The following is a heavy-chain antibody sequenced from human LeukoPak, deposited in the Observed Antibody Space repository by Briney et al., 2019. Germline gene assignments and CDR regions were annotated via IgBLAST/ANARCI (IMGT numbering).Heavy chain of an antibody. V-gene: IGHV4-4*02. J-gene: IGHJ2*01. D-gene: IGHD4-17*01. CDR2: IYHSRST. CDR1: GGSISSSNW. Sequence: SETLSLTCAVSGGSISSSNWWSWVRQPPGKGLEWIGEIYHSRSTNYNPSLKSRVTISVDKSKNQFSLKLSSVTAADTAVYYCARVTTVTTGYFDLWGRGTLVTVSS. CDR3: ARVTTVTTGYFDL.